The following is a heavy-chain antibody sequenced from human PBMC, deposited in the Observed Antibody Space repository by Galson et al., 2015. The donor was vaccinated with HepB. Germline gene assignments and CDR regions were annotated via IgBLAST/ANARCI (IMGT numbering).Heavy chain of an antibody. CDR3: AIWGRGSGVDY. Sequence: SVKVSCKASVYTFTSCHITWVRQAPGQGLEWMGWISAYNGNTNYAQKLQGRVTMTTDTSTSTAYMELRSLRSDDTAVYYCAIWGRGSGVDYWDQGTLVTVSS. V-gene: IGHV1-18*01. J-gene: IGHJ4*02. CDR2: ISAYNGNT. CDR1: VYTFTSCH. D-gene: IGHD3-16*01.